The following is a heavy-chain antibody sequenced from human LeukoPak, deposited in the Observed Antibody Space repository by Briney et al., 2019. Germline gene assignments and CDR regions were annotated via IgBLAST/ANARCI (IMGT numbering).Heavy chain of an antibody. CDR3: ARHERYCSSTSCYRIPSFDY. Sequence: PSETLSLTCTVSGGSISSSSYYWGWIRQPPGKGLEWIGSIYYSGSTYYNPSLKSRVTISVDTSKNQFSLKLNSVTAADTAVYYCARHERYCSSTSCYRIPSFDYWGQGTLVTVSS. J-gene: IGHJ4*02. CDR1: GGSISSSSYY. V-gene: IGHV4-39*01. CDR2: IYYSGST. D-gene: IGHD2-2*02.